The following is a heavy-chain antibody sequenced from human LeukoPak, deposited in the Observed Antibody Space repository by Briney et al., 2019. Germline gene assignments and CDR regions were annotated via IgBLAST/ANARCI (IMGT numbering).Heavy chain of an antibody. D-gene: IGHD3-3*01. J-gene: IGHJ4*02. CDR3: ARGSPYDFWSGYYFRGPGGPLDY. CDR1: GGTFSSYA. CDR2: IIPIFGTA. Sequence: ASVKVSCKASGGTFSSYAISWVRQAPGQGLEWMGGIIPIFGTANYAQKFQGRVTITTDESTSTAYMELSSLRSEDTAVYYCARGSPYDFWSGYYFRGPGGPLDYWGQGTLVTVSS. V-gene: IGHV1-69*05.